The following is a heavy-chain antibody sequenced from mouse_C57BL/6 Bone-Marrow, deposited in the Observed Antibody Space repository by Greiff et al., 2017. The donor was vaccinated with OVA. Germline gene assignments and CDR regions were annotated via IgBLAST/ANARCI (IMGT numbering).Heavy chain of an antibody. CDR3: ARGGFYYYGSSVYFDY. J-gene: IGHJ2*01. D-gene: IGHD1-1*01. CDR1: GYTFTSYW. V-gene: IGHV1-52*01. Sequence: VQLQQPGAELVRPGSSVKLSCKASGYTFTSYWMHWVKQRPIQGLEWIGNIDPSDSETHYNQKFKDKATLTVDKSSSTAYMQLSSLTSEDSAVYYCARGGFYYYGSSVYFDYWGQGTTLTVSS. CDR2: IDPSDSET.